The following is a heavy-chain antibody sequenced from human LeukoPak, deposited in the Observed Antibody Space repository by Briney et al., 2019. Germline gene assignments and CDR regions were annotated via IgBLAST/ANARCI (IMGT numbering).Heavy chain of an antibody. J-gene: IGHJ3*01. CDR1: GFTFSNYN. V-gene: IGHV3-21*01. Sequence: GGSLRLSCAASGFTFSNYNMNWVRQAPGKGLEWVSSISTSSSYIYYADSVKGRFTISRDNAKNSLYLQMNSLRAEDTAVYYCARDGVVAPHAFYLWGQGTMVTVSS. CDR3: ARDGVVAPHAFYL. D-gene: IGHD2-8*01. CDR2: ISTSSSYI.